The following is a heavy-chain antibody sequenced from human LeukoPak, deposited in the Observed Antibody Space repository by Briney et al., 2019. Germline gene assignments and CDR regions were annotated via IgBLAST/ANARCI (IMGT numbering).Heavy chain of an antibody. CDR1: GFTFSSYA. J-gene: IGHJ5*02. CDR3: ARSFSDTPGNWFDP. CDR2: ISGSGGST. Sequence: GGSLRLSCAASGFTFSSYAMSWVRQAPGKGLEWVSAISGSGGSTYYADSVKGRFTISRDNSKNTLYLQMNSLRAEDTAVYYCARSFSDTPGNWFDPWGQGTLVTVSS. V-gene: IGHV3-23*01.